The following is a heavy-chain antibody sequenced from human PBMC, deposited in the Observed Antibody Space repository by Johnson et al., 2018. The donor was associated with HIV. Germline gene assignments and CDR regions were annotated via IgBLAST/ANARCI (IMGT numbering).Heavy chain of an antibody. J-gene: IGHJ3*02. V-gene: IGHV3-66*03. CDR1: GFTVSDKY. CDR2: IYSGGST. CDR3: ARDETAMAVGAFDI. D-gene: IGHD5-18*01. Sequence: VQLVESGGGLIQPGGSLRLSCAASGFTVSDKYISWVRQAPGKGLEWVSVIYSGGSTYYADSVKGRFTISRDNSKNTLYLQMNSLRAEDTAVYYCARDETAMAVGAFDIWGQGTMVTVSS.